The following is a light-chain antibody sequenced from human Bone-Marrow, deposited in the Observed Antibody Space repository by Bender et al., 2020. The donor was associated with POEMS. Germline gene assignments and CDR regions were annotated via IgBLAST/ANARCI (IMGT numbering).Light chain of an antibody. V-gene: IGLV2-14*03. CDR2: DVN. J-gene: IGLJ3*02. Sequence: QSALTQPASVSGSPGQSITISCSGASNDIGNYNSVSWYQQHPGKAPKLMIYDVNDRPSGVSNRFSGSKSGSAASLTISGLQPEDEADYYCAVWDDSLNGWVFGGGTKLTVL. CDR1: SNDIGNYNS. CDR3: AVWDDSLNGWV.